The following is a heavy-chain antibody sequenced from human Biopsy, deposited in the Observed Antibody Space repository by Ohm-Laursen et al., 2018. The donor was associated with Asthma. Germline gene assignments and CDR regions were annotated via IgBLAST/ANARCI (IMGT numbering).Heavy chain of an antibody. D-gene: IGHD2-21*02. CDR1: GFTFDNYT. CDR2: ISYDGRNT. CDR3: ARGGLHYYEYYGMDV. Sequence: SSLRLSCTASGFTFDNYTMHWVRQAPGKGLEWVTIISYDGRNTYYADSVEGRFTISRDSSKNTLFLQMSSLRPEDTAVYYCARGGLHYYEYYGMDVWGQGTTVTVSS. J-gene: IGHJ6*02. V-gene: IGHV3-30*04.